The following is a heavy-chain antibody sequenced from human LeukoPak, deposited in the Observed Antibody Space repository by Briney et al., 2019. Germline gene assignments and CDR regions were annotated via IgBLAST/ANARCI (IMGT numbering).Heavy chain of an antibody. CDR3: ARARTGIAAAGDFDY. J-gene: IGHJ4*02. CDR1: GYTFTGYA. CDR2: INAGNSNT. V-gene: IGHV1-3*01. D-gene: IGHD6-13*01. Sequence: ASVKVSCKASGYTFTGYAMHWMRQAPGQRLEWMGWINAGNSNTKYSQKFQGRVTITRDTSASTAYMELSSLRSEDTAVYYCARARTGIAAAGDFDYWGQGTLVTVSS.